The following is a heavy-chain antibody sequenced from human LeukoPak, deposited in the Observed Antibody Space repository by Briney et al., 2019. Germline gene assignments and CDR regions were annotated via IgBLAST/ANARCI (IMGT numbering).Heavy chain of an antibody. Sequence: SETLSLTCAVYGGSFSGYYWSWIRQPPGKGLEWIGEINHSGSTNYNPSLKSRVTISVDTSKNQFSLKLSSVTAADPAVYYCAVDHGAYCGGDCYSLYRVYFDYWGQGTLVTVSS. D-gene: IGHD2-21*01. V-gene: IGHV4-34*01. CDR2: INHSGST. CDR3: AVDHGAYCGGDCYSLYRVYFDY. J-gene: IGHJ4*02. CDR1: GGSFSGYY.